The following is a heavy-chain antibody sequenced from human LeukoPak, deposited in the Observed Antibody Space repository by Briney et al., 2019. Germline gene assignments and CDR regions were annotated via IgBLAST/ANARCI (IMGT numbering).Heavy chain of an antibody. J-gene: IGHJ3*02. Sequence: ASVKVSCKASGYTFTGYYMHWVRQAPGQGLEWMGWINPNSGGANYAQKFQGRVTMTRDTSISTAYMELSRLRSDDTAVYYCARDLDYGDYEDAFDIWGQGTMVTVSS. V-gene: IGHV1-2*02. CDR1: GYTFTGYY. D-gene: IGHD4-17*01. CDR2: INPNSGGA. CDR3: ARDLDYGDYEDAFDI.